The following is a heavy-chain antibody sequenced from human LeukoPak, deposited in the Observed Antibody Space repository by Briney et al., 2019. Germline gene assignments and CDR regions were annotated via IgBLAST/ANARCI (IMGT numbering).Heavy chain of an antibody. CDR3: AKPGGITFGGVIVTFDY. V-gene: IGHV3-23*01. CDR1: GFTFSSYA. Sequence: GGSLRLSCAASGFTFSSYAMSWLRHAPGKGLEWVSAISGSGGSTYYADSVKGRFTISRDNSKNTLYLQMNSLRAEDTAVYYCAKPGGITFGGVIVTFDYWGQGTLVTVSS. CDR2: ISGSGGST. D-gene: IGHD3-16*02. J-gene: IGHJ4*02.